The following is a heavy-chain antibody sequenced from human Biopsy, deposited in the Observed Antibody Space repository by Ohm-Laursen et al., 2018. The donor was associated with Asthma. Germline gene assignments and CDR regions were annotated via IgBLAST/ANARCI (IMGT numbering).Heavy chain of an antibody. V-gene: IGHV3-53*01. CDR3: ARGDSSNWSHYYFDY. D-gene: IGHD3-22*01. Sequence: SLRLSCAASGFAVSRDHMFWVRQAPGKGLEWVSVIYSGGTSHTADSVRGRFTISRGYSKNTLYPQMHSLRAEDTAVYYCARGDSSNWSHYYFDYWGQGTLVTVSS. CDR2: IYSGGTS. CDR1: GFAVSRDH. J-gene: IGHJ4*02.